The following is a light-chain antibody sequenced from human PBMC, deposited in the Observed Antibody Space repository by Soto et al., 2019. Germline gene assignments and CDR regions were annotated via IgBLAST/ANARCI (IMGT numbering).Light chain of an antibody. CDR3: QQHGDSPFT. CDR1: QSVSNNY. V-gene: IGKV3-20*01. J-gene: IGKJ3*01. Sequence: EIVLTQSPGTLSLSPGERATLSCRASQSVSNNYLAWYQQKPGQAPRLLIYGASNRATGIPDRFSGSGSGTDFTLTISRLEPEDFALYYCQQHGDSPFTFGPGTKVDIK. CDR2: GAS.